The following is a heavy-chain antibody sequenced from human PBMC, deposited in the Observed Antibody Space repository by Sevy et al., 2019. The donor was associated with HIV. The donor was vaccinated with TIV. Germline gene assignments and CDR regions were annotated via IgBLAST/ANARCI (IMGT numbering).Heavy chain of an antibody. CDR2: ISGPGLST. CDR3: AKVLNPALESMIEVILRTLKGYDV. V-gene: IGHV3-23*01. Sequence: GGSLRVSCTASGFTFNTHAMTWVRQAPGKGLEWVSVISGPGLSTYYADSVKGRFTISRDNSKNTVYLQMNSLRVDDTATYYCAKVLNPALESMIEVILRTLKGYDVWGQGTMVTVSS. D-gene: IGHD3-22*01. J-gene: IGHJ3*01. CDR1: GFTFNTHA.